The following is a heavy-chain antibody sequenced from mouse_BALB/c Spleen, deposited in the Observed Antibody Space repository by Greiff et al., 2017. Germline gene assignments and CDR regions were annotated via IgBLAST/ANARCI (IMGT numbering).Heavy chain of an antibody. V-gene: IGHV5-9-4*01. CDR3: ARGGGNYPFAY. J-gene: IGHJ3*01. CDR1: GFTFSSYA. Sequence: EVQLQQSGGGLVKPGGSLKLSCAASGFTFSSYAMSWVRQSPEKRLEWVAEISSGGSYTYYPDTVTGRFTISRDNAKNTLYLEMSSLRSEDTAMYYCARGGGNYPFAYWGQGTLVTVSA. D-gene: IGHD2-1*01. CDR2: ISSGGSYT.